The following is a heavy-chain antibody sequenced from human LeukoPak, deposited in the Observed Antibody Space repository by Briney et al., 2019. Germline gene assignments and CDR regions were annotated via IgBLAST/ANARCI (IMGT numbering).Heavy chain of an antibody. V-gene: IGHV3-23*01. D-gene: IGHD3-3*01. CDR1: GFTLSTYA. CDR2: ISAGGGST. J-gene: IGHJ4*02. Sequence: GGSLRLSCADSGFTLSTYAKNWVRQAPGKGLEGVSGISAGGGSTYYADSVKGRFTISRDNSKNTLYLQMNSLRAEDTAVYYCAKGNDFWSGYKRYYFDYWGQGTLVTVSS. CDR3: AKGNDFWSGYKRYYFDY.